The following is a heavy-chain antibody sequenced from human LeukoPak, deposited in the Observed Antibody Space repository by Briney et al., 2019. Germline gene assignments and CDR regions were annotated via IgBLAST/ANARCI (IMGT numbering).Heavy chain of an antibody. J-gene: IGHJ5*01. CDR1: GGSISSGGYS. V-gene: IGHV4-30-2*01. D-gene: IGHD3-10*01. CDR2: IYHSGST. CDR3: TRDSQLEWFYS. Sequence: PSETLSLTCAVSGGSISSGGYSWSWIRQPPGKGLEWIGYIYHSGSTYYNPSLKSRVTISMDTSKNHFSLNLSSVTAADTAVYYCTRDSQLEWFYSWGQGTLVTVSS.